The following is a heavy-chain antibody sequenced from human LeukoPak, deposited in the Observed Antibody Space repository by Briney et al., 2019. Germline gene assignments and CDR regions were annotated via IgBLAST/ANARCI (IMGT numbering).Heavy chain of an antibody. CDR1: GGSISSYY. CDR2: IYTSGST. Sequence: SETLSLTCTVSGGSISSYYWSWIRQPAGKGLEWIGRIYTSGSTNYNPSPKSRVTMSVDTSKNQFSLKLSSVTAADTAVYYCARDRHGSGSYLDYFDYWGQGTLVTVSS. J-gene: IGHJ4*02. CDR3: ARDRHGSGSYLDYFDY. V-gene: IGHV4-4*07. D-gene: IGHD3-10*01.